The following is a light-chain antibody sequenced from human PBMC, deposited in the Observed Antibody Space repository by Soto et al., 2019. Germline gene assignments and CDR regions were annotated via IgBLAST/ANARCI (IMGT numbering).Light chain of an antibody. CDR3: QQYGSSPIT. J-gene: IGKJ5*01. Sequence: EIVLTQSPGTLSLSPRERATLSCRASQSVSSSYLAWYQQKPGQAPRLLIYGASSRATGIPARFSGSGSGTDFTLTISRLKPEDVAVYYCQQYGSSPITFGQGTRLEIK. CDR1: QSVSSSY. CDR2: GAS. V-gene: IGKV3-20*01.